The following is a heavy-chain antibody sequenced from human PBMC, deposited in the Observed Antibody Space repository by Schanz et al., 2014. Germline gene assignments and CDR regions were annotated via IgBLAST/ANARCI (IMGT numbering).Heavy chain of an antibody. J-gene: IGHJ4*02. CDR1: GDSISSGGYY. D-gene: IGHD3-9*01. CDR2: ISYSGVT. Sequence: QVQLQESGPGLVKPSQTLSLTCTVSGDSISSGGYYWSWIRQHPGKGLEWIGYISYSGVTYYNPSLKSRVTPSVNAPKNQSPLKLSSGTAADTAVYYCARQFYDILTGYWFPYYFDYWGQGTLVTVSS. CDR3: ARQFYDILTGYWFPYYFDY. V-gene: IGHV4-31*03.